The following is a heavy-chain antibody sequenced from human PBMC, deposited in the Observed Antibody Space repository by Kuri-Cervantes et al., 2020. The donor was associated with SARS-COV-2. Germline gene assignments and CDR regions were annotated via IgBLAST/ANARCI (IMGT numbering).Heavy chain of an antibody. J-gene: IGHJ3*01. V-gene: IGHV3-30*04. CDR2: ISYEGSIK. Sequence: GESLKISCAASGFSFNNFAMNWVRQAPGKGLEWLAVISYEGSIKKYADSVRGRFTVSRDHSRDTLFLQMEGLRPEDTAMYYCAKVSTLFWFGEGTQNAFDVWGQGTMVTVSS. D-gene: IGHD3-10*01. CDR3: AKVSTLFWFGEGTQNAFDV. CDR1: GFSFNNFA.